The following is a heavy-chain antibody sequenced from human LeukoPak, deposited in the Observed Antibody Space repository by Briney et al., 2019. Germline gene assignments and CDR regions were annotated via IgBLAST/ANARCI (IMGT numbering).Heavy chain of an antibody. CDR3: ARALSEGSGSPNWFDP. J-gene: IGHJ5*02. CDR1: DGSISSFY. CDR2: IYTTGNT. D-gene: IGHD3-10*01. Sequence: PSETLSLTCTVSDGSISSFYWSWIRQPAGKGLEWIGRIYTTGNTNYNPSLESRVTMSVDTSKNQFSLKLTSVTAADTAVYYCARALSEGSGSPNWFDPWGQGTLVTVSS. V-gene: IGHV4-4*07.